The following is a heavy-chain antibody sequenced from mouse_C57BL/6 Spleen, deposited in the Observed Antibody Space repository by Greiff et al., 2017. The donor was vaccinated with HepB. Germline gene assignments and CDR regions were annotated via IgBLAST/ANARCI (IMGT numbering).Heavy chain of an antibody. CDR2: IYPGSGST. Sequence: VQLQQPGAELVKPGASVKMSCKASGYTFTSYWITWVKQRPGQGLEWIGDIYPGSGSTNYNEKFKSKATLTVDTSSSTAYMQLSSLTSEDSAVYYCARERDGYYPFAYWGQGTLVTVSA. CDR1: GYTFTSYW. J-gene: IGHJ3*01. D-gene: IGHD2-3*01. CDR3: ARERDGYYPFAY. V-gene: IGHV1-55*01.